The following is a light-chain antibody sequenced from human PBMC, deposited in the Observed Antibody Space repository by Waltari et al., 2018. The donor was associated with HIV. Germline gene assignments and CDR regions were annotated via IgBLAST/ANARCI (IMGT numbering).Light chain of an antibody. J-gene: IGLJ2*01. V-gene: IGLV1-40*01. Sequence: QSVLPHPPPLPGAQGPGARTPSPGTPPNLGADFHFPRPQQFPGTPPTPLIYDNTNRPSGVPARFSGSKSGASASLAITGLQAEDEAYYYCQSYDRGGSGSAVFGGGTKLTVL. CDR3: QSYDRGGSGSAV. CDR1: PPNLGADFH. CDR2: DNT.